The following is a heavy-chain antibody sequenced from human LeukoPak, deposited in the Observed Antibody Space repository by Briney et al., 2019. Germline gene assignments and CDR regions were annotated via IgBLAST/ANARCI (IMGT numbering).Heavy chain of an antibody. D-gene: IGHD3-16*01. CDR2: ISSSGSTI. CDR3: ARVTYSFPGHCDY. Sequence: GGSLRLSCAASGFTFSDYYMSWIRQAPGKGLEWVPYISSSGSTIYYADSVKGRFTISRDNAKNSLYLQMNSLRAEDTAVYYCARVTYSFPGHCDYWGQGTLVTVSS. CDR1: GFTFSDYY. J-gene: IGHJ4*02. V-gene: IGHV3-11*01.